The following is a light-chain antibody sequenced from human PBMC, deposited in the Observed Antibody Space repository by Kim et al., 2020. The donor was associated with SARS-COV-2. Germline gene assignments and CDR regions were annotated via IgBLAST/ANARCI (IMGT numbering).Light chain of an antibody. CDR3: QQLNTYPLT. J-gene: IGKJ4*01. V-gene: IGKV1-9*01. CDR1: QGINSY. CDR2: AAS. Sequence: ASVGDRVTITCQASQGINSYLAWYQQKSGKAPKLLIYAASTLQSGVPSRFSGSGSGTEFTLTINSLQPEDFATYYCQQLNTYPLTFGGGTKVDIK.